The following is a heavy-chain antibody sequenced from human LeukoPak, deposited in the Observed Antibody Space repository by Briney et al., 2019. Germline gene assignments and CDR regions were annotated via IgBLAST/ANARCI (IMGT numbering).Heavy chain of an antibody. D-gene: IGHD7-27*01. CDR2: ISGSGGST. CDR1: GFTFSSYA. V-gene: IGHV3-23*01. Sequence: PGGSLRLSCAASGFTFSSYAMSWVRQAPGKGLEWVSAISGSGGSTYYADSGKGRFTISRDNSKNTLYLQMNSLRAEDTAVYYCAKDLWGSHAFDIWGQGTMVTVSS. J-gene: IGHJ3*02. CDR3: AKDLWGSHAFDI.